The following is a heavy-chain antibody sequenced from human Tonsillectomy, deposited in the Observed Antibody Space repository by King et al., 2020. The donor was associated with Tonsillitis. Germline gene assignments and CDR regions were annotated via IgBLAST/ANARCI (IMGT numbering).Heavy chain of an antibody. CDR1: GFTFDDNG. V-gene: IGHV3-20*04. CDR3: ARVGSKQWLVPDYFDY. CDR2: LNWSGSST. D-gene: IGHD6-19*01. Sequence: VQLVESGGGVVRPGGSLRLSCAASGFTFDDNGMSWVRQAPGKGLQWVSGLNWSGSSTGYADSVKGRFTISRDNAKNSLYLQMNRLRAEDTALYYCARVGSKQWLVPDYFDYWGQGTLVTVSS. J-gene: IGHJ4*02.